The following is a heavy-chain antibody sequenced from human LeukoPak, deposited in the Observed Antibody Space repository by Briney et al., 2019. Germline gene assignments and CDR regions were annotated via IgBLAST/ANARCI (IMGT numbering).Heavy chain of an antibody. CDR3: ARATPHGGGTLYYFDY. CDR2: INYSGST. J-gene: IGHJ4*02. D-gene: IGHD4-23*01. CDR1: GGSISSYY. Sequence: SETLSLTCTVSGGSISSYYWRWIRQPPGKGLEWIGYINYSGSTNYNPSLKSRVTISVDTSKNQFSLKLSSVTAADTAVYYCARATPHGGGTLYYFDYWGQGTLVTVSS. V-gene: IGHV4-59*01.